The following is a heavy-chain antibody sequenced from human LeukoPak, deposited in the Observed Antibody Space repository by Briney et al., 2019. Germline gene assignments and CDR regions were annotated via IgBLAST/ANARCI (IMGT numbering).Heavy chain of an antibody. J-gene: IGHJ6*02. CDR1: GYTLTELS. CDR2: IIPIFGTA. V-gene: IGHV1-69*13. CDR3: ARHKKNGGNNYYYYYGMDV. Sequence: GASVKVSCKVSGYTLTELSMHWVRQAPGQGLEWMGGIIPIFGTANYAQKFQGRVTITADESTSTAYMELSSLRSEDTAVYYCARHKKNGGNNYYYYYGMDVWGQGTTVTVSS.